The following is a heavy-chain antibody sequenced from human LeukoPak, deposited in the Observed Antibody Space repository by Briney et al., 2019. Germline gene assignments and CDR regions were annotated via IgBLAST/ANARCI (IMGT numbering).Heavy chain of an antibody. CDR2: IWHDGSNK. Sequence: GRSLRLSCAVAAFTFGTYCIHWVRPAHGRGLEWVAGIWHDGSNKYYADSVKGRFTISRDNSKNTLYLQMNSLRAEDTAVYYCARAAGYSSGWPFEYCGQGALVTASS. V-gene: IGHV3-33*01. CDR3: ARAAGYSSGWPFEY. D-gene: IGHD6-19*01. CDR1: AFTFGTYC. J-gene: IGHJ4*02.